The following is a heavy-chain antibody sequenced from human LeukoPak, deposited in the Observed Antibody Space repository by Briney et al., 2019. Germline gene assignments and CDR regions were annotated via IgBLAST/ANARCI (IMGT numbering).Heavy chain of an antibody. V-gene: IGHV4-31*03. Sequence: SETLSLTCTVSGGSISSGGYYWSWIRQHPGKGLEWTGYIYYSGSTYYNPSLKSRVTISVDTSKNQFSLKLSSVTAADTAVYYCARSDYGDYSHLLDYWGQGTLVTVSS. CDR3: ARSDYGDYSHLLDY. CDR2: IYYSGST. CDR1: GGSISSGGYY. J-gene: IGHJ4*02. D-gene: IGHD4-17*01.